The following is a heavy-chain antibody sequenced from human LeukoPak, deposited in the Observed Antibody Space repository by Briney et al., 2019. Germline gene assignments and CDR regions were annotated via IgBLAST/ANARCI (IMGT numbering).Heavy chain of an antibody. Sequence: PGGSLRLSCAASGFTVSSNYMSWVRQAPGKGLEWVSVIYSGGSTYYADSVKGRFTVSRDNSKNTLYLQMNSLRAEDTAVYYCARGPWGPAPFDIWGQGTMVTVSS. CDR1: GFTVSSNY. CDR2: IYSGGST. D-gene: IGHD3-16*01. V-gene: IGHV3-53*01. J-gene: IGHJ3*02. CDR3: ARGPWGPAPFDI.